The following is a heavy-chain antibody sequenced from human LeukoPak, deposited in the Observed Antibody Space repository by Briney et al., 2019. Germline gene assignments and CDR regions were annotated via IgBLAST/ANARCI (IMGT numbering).Heavy chain of an antibody. J-gene: IGHJ4*02. CDR2: IWPDDSDT. D-gene: IGHD6-6*01. Sequence: GESLKISCKASGYNFTKHWVGWVRQRPGKGLEWMGIIWPDDSDTRYSPAFQGRVTMSVDTSISTAYLQWGSLEASDTAIYYCVRHSDVPFGSWGQGTLVTVSS. CDR3: VRHSDVPFGS. V-gene: IGHV5-51*01. CDR1: GYNFTKHW.